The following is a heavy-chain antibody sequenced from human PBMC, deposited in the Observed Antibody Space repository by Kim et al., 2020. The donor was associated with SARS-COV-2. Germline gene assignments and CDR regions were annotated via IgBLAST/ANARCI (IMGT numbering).Heavy chain of an antibody. J-gene: IGHJ4*02. Sequence: GGSLRLSCAAYGFSFRDYSMNWVRQAPGKGLEWVCSISSSSTFIYHADSLKGRFTSSRDNSRNSLYLQMTSLRAEDTAVYYCARGIDTCTGSSCPYFDSWGQGTLVTVSS. CDR1: GFSFRDYS. V-gene: IGHV3-21*01. CDR3: ARGIDTCTGSSCPYFDS. CDR2: ISSSSTFI. D-gene: IGHD2-8*02.